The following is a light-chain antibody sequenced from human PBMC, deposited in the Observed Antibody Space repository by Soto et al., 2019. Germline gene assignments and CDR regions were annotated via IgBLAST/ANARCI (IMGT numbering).Light chain of an antibody. CDR2: GAS. V-gene: IGKV3-20*01. CDR3: QQYGSSPSWT. CDR1: QSVSSSY. J-gene: IGKJ1*01. Sequence: EIVMTQSPATLSVSPGERATLSGRARQSVSSSYLAWYQQKPGQAPRLLIYGASSRATVIPDRFSGSGSGTDFTLTISRLEPEDFAVYYCQQYGSSPSWTFGQGTKVDIK.